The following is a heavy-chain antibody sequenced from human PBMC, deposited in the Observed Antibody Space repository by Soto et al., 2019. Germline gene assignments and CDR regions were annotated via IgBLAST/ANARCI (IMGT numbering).Heavy chain of an antibody. V-gene: IGHV4-59*08. CDR1: GGSISSCY. CDR3: ARSKSEKTYDSSGYVDY. J-gene: IGHJ4*02. CDR2: IYYSGST. Sequence: PSETLSLTCTGSGGSISSCYWSWFRQPPGEGLEWIGCIYYSGSTNYNASLKSRVSISVDTFKNHFSLTLSSVTAAETAVYCCARSKSEKTYDSSGYVDYWGQGTLVTVS. D-gene: IGHD3-22*01.